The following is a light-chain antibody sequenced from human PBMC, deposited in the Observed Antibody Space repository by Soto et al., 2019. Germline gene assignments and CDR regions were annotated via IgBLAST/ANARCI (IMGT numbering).Light chain of an antibody. V-gene: IGKV3-20*01. CDR2: GAS. J-gene: IGKJ4*01. CDR1: QSVGTY. CDR3: QQYVSIPLT. Sequence: EIVLTQSPGTLSLSPGERATLSCRASQSVGTYLAWYQQKPGQAPRLLMYGASSRATGIPDRFSGSGSGTDFTLTISRLGPDDLAVYYCQQYVSIPLTFGGGTKVDIK.